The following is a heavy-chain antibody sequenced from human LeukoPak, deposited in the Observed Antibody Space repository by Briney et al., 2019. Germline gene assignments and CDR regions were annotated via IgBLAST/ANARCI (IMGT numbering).Heavy chain of an antibody. Sequence: SETLSLTCTVSGGSISSSSYYWGWIRQPPGKGLEWMGSIYYSGSTYYSPSLKSRVTISVDTSKNQFSLKLSSVTAADTAVYYCASSDYYDSSGLRTFDIWGQGTMVTVSS. CDR3: ASSDYYDSSGLRTFDI. D-gene: IGHD3-22*01. CDR1: GGSISSSSYY. V-gene: IGHV4-39*01. CDR2: IYYSGST. J-gene: IGHJ3*02.